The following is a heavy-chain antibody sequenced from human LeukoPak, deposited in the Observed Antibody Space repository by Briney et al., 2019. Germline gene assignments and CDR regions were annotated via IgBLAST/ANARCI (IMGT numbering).Heavy chain of an antibody. D-gene: IGHD5-18*01. CDR3: ANGRDNSYGPHFDY. CDR2: IIPILGIA. Sequence: GASVKVSCKASGGTFSSYAISWVRQAPGQGLEWMGRIIPILGIANYAQKFQGRVTITADKSTSTAYMELSSLRSEDTAVYYCANGRDNSYGPHFDYWGQGTLVTVSS. J-gene: IGHJ4*02. CDR1: GGTFSSYA. V-gene: IGHV1-69*04.